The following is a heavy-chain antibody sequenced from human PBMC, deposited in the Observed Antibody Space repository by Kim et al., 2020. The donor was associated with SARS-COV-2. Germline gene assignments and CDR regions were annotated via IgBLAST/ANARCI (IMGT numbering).Heavy chain of an antibody. CDR3: AKDSGYDSSGEMDY. CDR1: GFTFDDYA. Sequence: GGSLRLSCAASGFTFDDYAMHWVRQAPGKGLEWVSGISWNSGSIGYADSVKGRFTISRDNAKNSLYLQMNSLRAEDTALYYCAKDSGYDSSGEMDYWGQG. V-gene: IGHV3-9*01. J-gene: IGHJ4*02. CDR2: ISWNSGSI. D-gene: IGHD3-22*01.